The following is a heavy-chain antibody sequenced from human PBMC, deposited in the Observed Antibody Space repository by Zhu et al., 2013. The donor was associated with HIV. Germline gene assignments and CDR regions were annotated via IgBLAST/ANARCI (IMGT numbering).Heavy chain of an antibody. CDR1: GYTFTSYG. CDR3: ATDLYCTDGGGYPSCYYYGMDV. J-gene: IGHJ6*02. D-gene: IGHD2-8*01. CDR2: INPKSGGT. Sequence: QVQLVQSGAEVKKPGASVKVSCKASGYTFTSYGISWVRQAPGQGLEWMGWINPKSGGTKYAQKFQGRVTMTRDTSISTAYMEMSGLRSDDTAVYYCATDLYCTDGGGYPSCYYYGMDVWGQGTTVTVSS. V-gene: IGHV1-2*02.